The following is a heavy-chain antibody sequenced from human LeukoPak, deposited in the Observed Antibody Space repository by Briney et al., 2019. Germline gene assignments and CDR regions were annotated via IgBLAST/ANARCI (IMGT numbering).Heavy chain of an antibody. D-gene: IGHD3-3*01. V-gene: IGHV3-74*01. J-gene: IGHJ4*02. CDR3: ARVGSFWSGYYVN. Sequence: GGSLRLTCAASGFTFSSYWMDWVRQAPGKGLVWVSRINSDGSSTSYADSVKGRFTISRDNAKNTLYLQMNSLRAEDTAVYYCARVGSFWSGYYVNWGQGTLVTVSS. CDR2: INSDGSST. CDR1: GFTFSSYW.